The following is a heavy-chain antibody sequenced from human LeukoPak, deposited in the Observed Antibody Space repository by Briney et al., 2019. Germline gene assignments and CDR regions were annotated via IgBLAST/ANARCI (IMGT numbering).Heavy chain of an antibody. J-gene: IGHJ6*03. CDR2: ISGSGGST. D-gene: IGHD3-10*01. Sequence: PGGSLRLSCAASGFTFSSYSMNWVRHAPGKGLEWVSAISGSGGSTYYADSVKGRFTISRDNSKNMLYLQMNSLRAEDTAVYYCAKDVMHYGSGRPYYMDVWGKGTTVTIPS. CDR1: GFTFSSYS. V-gene: IGHV3-23*01. CDR3: AKDVMHYGSGRPYYMDV.